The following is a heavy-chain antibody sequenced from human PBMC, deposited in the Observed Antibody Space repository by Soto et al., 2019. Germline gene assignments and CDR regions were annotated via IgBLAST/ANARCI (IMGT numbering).Heavy chain of an antibody. CDR1: GCTFSSYG. CDR2: IWYDGSNK. Sequence: PGGSLRLSCAASGCTFSSYGMHWVRQAPGKGLEWVAVIWYDGSNKYYADSVKGRFTISRDNSKNTLYLQMNSLRAEDTAVYYCARGLLWFGELSNFDYWGQGT. CDR3: ARGLLWFGELSNFDY. J-gene: IGHJ4*02. V-gene: IGHV3-33*01. D-gene: IGHD3-10*01.